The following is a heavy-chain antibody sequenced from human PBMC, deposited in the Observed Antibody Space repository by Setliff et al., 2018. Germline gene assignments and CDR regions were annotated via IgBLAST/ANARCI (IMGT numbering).Heavy chain of an antibody. CDR1: GFTFSSYS. CDR3: ARARYCSSTSCYYYYYMDV. J-gene: IGHJ6*03. CDR2: ISSSSSTI. D-gene: IGHD2-2*01. V-gene: IGHV3-48*04. Sequence: GGSLRLSCAASGFTFSSYSMNWVRQAPGKGLEWVSYISSSSSTIYYADSVKGRFTISRDNAKNSLYLQMNSLRAEDTAVYYCARARYCSSTSCYYYYYMDVWGKGTTVTVSS.